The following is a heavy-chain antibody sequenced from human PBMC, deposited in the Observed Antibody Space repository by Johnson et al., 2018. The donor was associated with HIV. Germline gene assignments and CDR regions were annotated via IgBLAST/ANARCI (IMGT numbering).Heavy chain of an antibody. J-gene: IGHJ3*02. V-gene: IGHV3-30*04. D-gene: IGHD1-26*01. CDR1: GFTFSSYA. CDR2: ISYDGSNK. CDR3: AKDLGQRVGAPAYYAVDI. Sequence: VQLVESGGGVVQPGRSLRLSCAASGFTFSSYAMHWVRQAPGKGLEWVAVISYDGSNKYYADSVEGRFTISRDNSKNRLYLQMNSLRDEDTAVYYCAKDLGQRVGAPAYYAVDIWGQGTVVTVSS.